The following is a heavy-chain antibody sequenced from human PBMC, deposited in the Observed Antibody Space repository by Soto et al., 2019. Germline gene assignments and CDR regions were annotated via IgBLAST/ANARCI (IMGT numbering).Heavy chain of an antibody. V-gene: IGHV3-30*18. Sequence: GGSLRLSCAASGFTFSSYGMHWVRQAPGKGLEWVAVISYDGSNKYYADSVKGRFTISRDNSKNTLYLQMNSLRAEDTAVYYCAKGSQYYDFWSGYQPDDYWGQGTLVTVSS. CDR2: ISYDGSNK. CDR3: AKGSQYYDFWSGYQPDDY. D-gene: IGHD3-3*01. CDR1: GFTFSSYG. J-gene: IGHJ4*02.